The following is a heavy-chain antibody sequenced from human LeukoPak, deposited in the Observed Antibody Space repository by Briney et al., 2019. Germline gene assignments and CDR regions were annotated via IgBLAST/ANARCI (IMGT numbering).Heavy chain of an antibody. Sequence: GASVKVSCKASEYTFTGYYMHWVRQAPGQGLEWMGWISAYNGNTNYAQKLQGRVTMTTDTSTSTAYMELRSLRSDDTAVYYCARADVYDSSGYYGVFDIDYWGQGTLVTVSS. V-gene: IGHV1-18*04. CDR1: EYTFTGYY. D-gene: IGHD3-22*01. CDR3: ARADVYDSSGYYGVFDIDY. J-gene: IGHJ4*02. CDR2: ISAYNGNT.